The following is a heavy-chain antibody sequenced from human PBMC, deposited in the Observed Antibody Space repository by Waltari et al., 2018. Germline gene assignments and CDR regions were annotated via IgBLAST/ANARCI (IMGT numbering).Heavy chain of an antibody. D-gene: IGHD1-26*01. J-gene: IGHJ4*02. Sequence: QVQLQESGPGLVKPSETLSLTCTVPGGSLSNSFWSWIRQPAGKGLEWIGRIYTSENTNYNPSLKSRVTMSVDTSKNQFSLKLNSVTAADTAVYYCARENRGRSYSHFDYWGQGTLVTVSS. CDR3: ARENRGRSYSHFDY. CDR2: IYTSENT. CDR1: GGSLSNSF. V-gene: IGHV4-4*07.